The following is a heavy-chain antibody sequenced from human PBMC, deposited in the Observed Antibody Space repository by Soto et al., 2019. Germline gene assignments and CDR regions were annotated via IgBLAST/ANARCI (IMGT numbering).Heavy chain of an antibody. CDR2: IYHSGST. Sequence: SETLSLTCAVSGGSIGSGGYSWSGIRQPPGKGLEWIGYIYHSGSTYYNPSLKSRVTISVDTSKNQFSLQLNSVTATDTAVYYCAQRTLTNWFDPWGQGTPVTVSS. CDR1: GGSIGSGGYS. D-gene: IGHD4-4*01. CDR3: AQRTLTNWFDP. V-gene: IGHV4-30-2*01. J-gene: IGHJ5*02.